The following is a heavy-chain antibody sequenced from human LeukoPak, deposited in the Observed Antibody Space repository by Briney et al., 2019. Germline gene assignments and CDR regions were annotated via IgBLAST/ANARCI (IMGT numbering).Heavy chain of an antibody. CDR1: GGSISSYY. J-gene: IGHJ6*02. D-gene: IGHD5-18*01. CDR3: ARAARSLDTAMVTKYYYYGMDV. Sequence: SETLSLTCTVSGGSISSYYWSWIRQPPGKGLEWIGYIYYSGSTNYNPSLKSRVTISVGTSKNQFSLKLSSVTAADTAVYYCARAARSLDTAMVTKYYYYGMDVWGQGTTVTVSS. V-gene: IGHV4-59*01. CDR2: IYYSGST.